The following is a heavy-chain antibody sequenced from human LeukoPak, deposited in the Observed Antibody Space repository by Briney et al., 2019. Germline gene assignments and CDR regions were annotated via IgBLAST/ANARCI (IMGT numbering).Heavy chain of an antibody. D-gene: IGHD7-27*01. V-gene: IGHV6-1*01. Sequence: SQPRSCTCGIPGDGVSSKSASSKWIRQSPSRGLEWLGRTYYRSKWYNEYAVSVKGRITINPDTSKNQFYLQLNSVTPEDTAVYYCTRDPVWGSAWGQGTRVTVSS. CDR1: GDGVSSKSAS. CDR3: TRDPVWGSA. J-gene: IGHJ5*02. CDR2: TYYRSKWYN.